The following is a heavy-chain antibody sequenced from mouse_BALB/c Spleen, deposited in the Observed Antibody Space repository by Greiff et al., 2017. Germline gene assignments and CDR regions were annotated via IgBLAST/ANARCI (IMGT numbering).Heavy chain of an antibody. V-gene: IGHV5-17*02. CDR2: ISSGSSTI. D-gene: IGHD1-1*01. J-gene: IGHJ3*01. Sequence: EVQVVESGGGLVQPGGSRKLSCAASGFTFSSFGMHWVRQAPEKGLEWVAYISSGSSTIYYADTVKGRFTISRDNPKNTLFLQMTSLRSEDTAMYYCAREGFDYYGFAYWGQGTLVTVSA. CDR3: AREGFDYYGFAY. CDR1: GFTFSSFG.